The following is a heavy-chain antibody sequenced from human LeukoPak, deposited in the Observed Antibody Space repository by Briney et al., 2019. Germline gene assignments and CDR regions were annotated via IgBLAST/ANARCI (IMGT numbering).Heavy chain of an antibody. V-gene: IGHV3-73*01. CDR1: GFTFSGSA. CDR3: ATSRDSSGVD. CDR2: IRSKANSYAT. J-gene: IGHJ4*02. D-gene: IGHD3-22*01. Sequence: PGGSLRLSCAASGFTFSGSAMHWVRQASGKGLEWVGRIRSKANSYATAYAASVKGRFTISRDNAKNSLYLQMNSLRAEDTAVYYCATSRDSSGVDWGQGNLVTVSS.